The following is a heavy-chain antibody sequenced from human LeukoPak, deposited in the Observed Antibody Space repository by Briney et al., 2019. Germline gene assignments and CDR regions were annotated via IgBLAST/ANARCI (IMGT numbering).Heavy chain of an antibody. CDR1: GYTFTSYG. V-gene: IGHV1-18*01. Sequence: GASVKVSCKASGYTFTSYGISWVRQAPGQGLEGMGWISAYNGNTNYAQKLQGRVTMPTDTPTSTAYMELRSLRSDDTAVYYCARADRPLNFAYWGQGTLVTVSS. CDR2: ISAYNGNT. J-gene: IGHJ4*02. CDR3: ARADRPLNFAY.